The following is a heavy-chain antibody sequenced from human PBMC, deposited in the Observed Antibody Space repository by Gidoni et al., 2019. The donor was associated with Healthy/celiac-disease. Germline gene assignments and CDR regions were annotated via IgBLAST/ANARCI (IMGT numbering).Heavy chain of an antibody. CDR1: GFTFSNAW. V-gene: IGHV3-15*07. D-gene: IGHD3-22*01. CDR2: IKSKTDGVTT. Sequence: EVQLVESGGGVVKPGGALRLSCAASGFTFSNAWMNWVRRAPGKGLDWVGRIKSKTDGVTTDYAASVKGRFTISRDDSKNTLYLQMNSLKTEDTAVYYWTTDSLMYDSSVYYYGGGWGQGTLVTVSS. CDR3: TTDSLMYDSSVYYYGGG. J-gene: IGHJ4*02.